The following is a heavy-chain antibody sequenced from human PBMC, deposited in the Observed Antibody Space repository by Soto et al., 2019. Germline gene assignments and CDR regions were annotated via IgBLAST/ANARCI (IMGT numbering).Heavy chain of an antibody. CDR1: GFTFSSYE. Sequence: EVQLVESGGGLVQPGGSLRLSCAAPGFTFSSYEMNWVRQAPGKGLEWVSYISSSGSTIYYADSVKGRFTISRDNAKNSLYLQMNSLRAEDTAVYYCARDGGSKPFDPWGQGTLVTVSS. D-gene: IGHD3-16*01. CDR3: ARDGGSKPFDP. CDR2: ISSSGSTI. V-gene: IGHV3-48*03. J-gene: IGHJ5*02.